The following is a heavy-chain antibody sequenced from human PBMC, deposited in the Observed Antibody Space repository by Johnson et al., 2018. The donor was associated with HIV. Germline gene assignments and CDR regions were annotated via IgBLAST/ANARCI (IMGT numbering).Heavy chain of an antibody. V-gene: IGHV3-11*04. CDR2: ISTITNTV. CDR3: ARGRWLHLGAFDI. CDR1: GFTFSDYY. Sequence: QVQLVESGGGLVKPGGSLRLSCAASGFTFSDYYMSWIRQAPGKGLEWVSYISTITNTVFYAGSVKGRFTISRDNAKNSLYLQMNSLRAEDTAVYYCARGRWLHLGAFDIWGQGTMVTVSS. J-gene: IGHJ3*02. D-gene: IGHD5-24*01.